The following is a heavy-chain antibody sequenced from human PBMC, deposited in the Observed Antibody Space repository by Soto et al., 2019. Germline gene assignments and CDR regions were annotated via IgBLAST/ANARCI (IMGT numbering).Heavy chain of an antibody. V-gene: IGHV3-23*01. J-gene: IGHJ4*02. CDR3: AKGYDIVTGYYSFDY. CDR2: ISGSGGST. Sequence: PGGSLRLSCAASGFTFSSYAMSWVRQAPGKGLEWVSAISGSGGSTYYADSVKGRFTISRDNSKNTLYLQMNSLRAEDTAVYYCAKGYDIVTGYYSFDYWGEGTLVTSPQ. D-gene: IGHD3-9*01. CDR1: GFTFSSYA.